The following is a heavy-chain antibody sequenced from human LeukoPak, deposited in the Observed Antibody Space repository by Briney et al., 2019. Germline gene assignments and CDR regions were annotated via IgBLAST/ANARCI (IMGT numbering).Heavy chain of an antibody. J-gene: IGHJ4*02. CDR3: ARALTTVTTYY. CDR1: PYTFTSYG. Sequence: ASVKVSCKPSPYTFTSYGISWVRQAPGQGLEWMGWISAYNGNTNYAQKLQGRVTMTTDTSTSTAYMELRSLRSDDTAVYYCARALTTVTTYYWGQGTLVTVSS. V-gene: IGHV1-18*01. D-gene: IGHD4-17*01. CDR2: ISAYNGNT.